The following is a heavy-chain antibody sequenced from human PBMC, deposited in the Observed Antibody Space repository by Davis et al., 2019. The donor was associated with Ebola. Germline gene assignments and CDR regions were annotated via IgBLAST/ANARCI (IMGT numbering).Heavy chain of an antibody. Sequence: SVKVSCKASGYTFTGYYMHWVRQAPGQGLEWMGRIIPILGIANYAQKFQGRVTITADKSTSTAYMELSSLRSEDTAVYYCARDGIAVAGIRGIFDYRGQGTLVTVSS. CDR3: ARDGIAVAGIRGIFDY. CDR2: IIPILGIA. CDR1: GYTFTGYY. J-gene: IGHJ4*02. D-gene: IGHD6-19*01. V-gene: IGHV1-69*04.